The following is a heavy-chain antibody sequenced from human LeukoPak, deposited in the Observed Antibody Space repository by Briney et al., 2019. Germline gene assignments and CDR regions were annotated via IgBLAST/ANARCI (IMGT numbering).Heavy chain of an antibody. J-gene: IGHJ4*02. D-gene: IGHD1-26*01. CDR3: ARDFGRD. Sequence: PGGSLRLSCAASGFTVSSNYMNWVRQSPGRGLEWLSVIYSDGDTRYTDSVKGRFTISRDISKSTFYLQMNSLRAEDTAVYYCARDFGRDWGQGTLVTVSS. CDR1: GFTVSSNY. V-gene: IGHV3-66*01. CDR2: IYSDGDT.